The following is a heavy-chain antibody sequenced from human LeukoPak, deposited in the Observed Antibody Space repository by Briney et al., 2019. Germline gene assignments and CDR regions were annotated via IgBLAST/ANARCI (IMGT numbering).Heavy chain of an antibody. D-gene: IGHD3-16*02. CDR2: IRSKAYGGTT. CDR1: GFTFGDYA. J-gene: IGHJ4*02. V-gene: IGHV3-49*03. CDR3: TICPDYYDVWGSYRPKAFDY. Sequence: PGGSLRLSCSASGFTFGDYAMSWFRQAPGKGLEWVGFIRSKAYGGTTEYAASVKGRFTISRDDSKSMAYLQMNSLKTEDTAVYYWTICPDYYDVWGSYRPKAFDYWGQGTLVTVSS.